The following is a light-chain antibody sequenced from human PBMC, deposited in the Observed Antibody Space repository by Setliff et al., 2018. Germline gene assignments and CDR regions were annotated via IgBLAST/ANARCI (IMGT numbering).Light chain of an antibody. J-gene: IGLJ1*01. CDR1: TSDIGAYNY. CDR3: SSYTDTYISV. V-gene: IGLV2-14*03. Sequence: QSALTQPASVSGSPGQSITISCTGTTSDIGAYNYVSWYQQHPGKAPKLMIYDVSNRPSGVSDRFSGSKSGSTASLTISGLQAEDEADYFCSSYTDTYISVSGSGTKGTVL. CDR2: DVS.